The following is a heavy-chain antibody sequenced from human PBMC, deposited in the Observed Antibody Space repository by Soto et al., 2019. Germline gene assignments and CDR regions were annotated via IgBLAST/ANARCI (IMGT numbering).Heavy chain of an antibody. CDR1: GFTFSSYG. CDR3: AKAFYVGKADDSIGMDV. CDR2: ISYDGSNK. Sequence: QVQLVESGGGVVQPGRSLRLSCAASGFTFSSYGMHWVRQAPGKGLEWVAVISYDGSNKYYADSVKGRFTISRDNSKNTLYLQMNSLRAEDTAVYYCAKAFYVGKADDSIGMDVWGQGTTVTVSS. V-gene: IGHV3-30*18. D-gene: IGHD1-1*01. J-gene: IGHJ6*02.